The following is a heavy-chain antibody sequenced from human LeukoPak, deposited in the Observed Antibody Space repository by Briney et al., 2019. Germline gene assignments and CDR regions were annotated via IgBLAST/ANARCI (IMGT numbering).Heavy chain of an antibody. V-gene: IGHV3-30*04. Sequence: GGSLRLSCAASGFTFNSFAMHWVRQAPGKGLEWVAITSHDGSDNYYADSVKGRFTISRDSAKNSLYLQMNSLRAEDTAVYYCARGVPYDSWSGPHYSDYWGQGTLVTVSA. J-gene: IGHJ4*02. CDR2: TSHDGSDN. CDR3: ARGVPYDSWSGPHYSDY. CDR1: GFTFNSFA. D-gene: IGHD3-3*01.